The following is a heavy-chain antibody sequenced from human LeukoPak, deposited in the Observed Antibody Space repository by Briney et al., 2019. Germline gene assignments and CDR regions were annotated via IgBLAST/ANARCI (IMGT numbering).Heavy chain of an antibody. Sequence: ESGPTLLHPTPTLTLTFTFSGFSLSTSGVGVGWIRQPPGKALEWLALIYWDDDKRYSPSLKSRLTITKDTSKNQVVLTMTNMDPVDTATYYCAHRRCLDCNDSFDYWGQGTLVTVSS. CDR2: IYWDDDK. CDR1: GFSLSTSGVG. D-gene: IGHD1-1*01. J-gene: IGHJ4*02. V-gene: IGHV2-5*02. CDR3: AHRRCLDCNDSFDY.